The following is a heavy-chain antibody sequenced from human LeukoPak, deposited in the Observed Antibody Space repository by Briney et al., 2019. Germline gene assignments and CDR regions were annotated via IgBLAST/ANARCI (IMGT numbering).Heavy chain of an antibody. J-gene: IGHJ4*02. D-gene: IGHD5-18*01. V-gene: IGHV3-30-3*01. Sequence: GRSLRLSCAASGFTFSSYAMHWVRQAPGKGLEWVAVISYDGSNKYYADSVKGRFTISRDNSKNTLYLQMSSLRAEDTAVYYCARGGGIYSYGRYYFDYWGQGTLVTVSS. CDR3: ARGGGIYSYGRYYFDY. CDR1: GFTFSSYA. CDR2: ISYDGSNK.